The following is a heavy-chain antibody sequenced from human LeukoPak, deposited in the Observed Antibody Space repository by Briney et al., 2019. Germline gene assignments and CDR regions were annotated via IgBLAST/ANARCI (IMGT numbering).Heavy chain of an antibody. CDR2: INSDGSNT. J-gene: IGHJ4*02. D-gene: IGHD5-24*01. CDR3: ARVGTDGYNYDY. V-gene: IGHV3-74*01. CDR1: GFTFSHHW. Sequence: GGSLRLSCAASGFTFSHHWMHWVRQAPGKGLMWVSRINSDGSNTTYADSVKGRFTISRDNAKNTLYLEMNSVRAEDRAVYYCARVGTDGYNYDYWGQGTLVTVSS.